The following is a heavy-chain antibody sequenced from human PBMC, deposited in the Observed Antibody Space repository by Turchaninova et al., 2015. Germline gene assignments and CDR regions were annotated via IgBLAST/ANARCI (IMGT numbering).Heavy chain of an antibody. Sequence: QVQLQQWGAGLLKPSETLSLTCAVYGGSFSGYYWSWIRQPPGKGLEWIGEINHRGSTNYNPSLKSRVTIAVDTSKTRCSLKLCSVTAADTAVYDCARYCSSTSCYHLGSSGYVYDYWGQGTLVTVSS. D-gene: IGHD2-2*01. CDR3: ARYCSSTSCYHLGSSGYVYDY. CDR1: GGSFSGYY. J-gene: IGHJ4*02. V-gene: IGHV4-34*01. CDR2: INHRGST.